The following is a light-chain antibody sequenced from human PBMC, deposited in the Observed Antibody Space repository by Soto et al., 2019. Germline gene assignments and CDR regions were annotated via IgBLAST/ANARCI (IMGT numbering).Light chain of an antibody. V-gene: IGLV1-40*01. CDR2: DNT. J-gene: IGLJ2*01. CDR3: QSYDSSLIVV. CDR1: GSTIGAGYD. Sequence: QSVLTQPPSVSGAPGQRVTISCTGSGSTIGAGYDVHWYQQLPGTAPRLLIYDNTNRPSGVPDRFSGSKSGTSASLAISGLQAEDEADYYCQSYDSSLIVVFGGGTKVTVL.